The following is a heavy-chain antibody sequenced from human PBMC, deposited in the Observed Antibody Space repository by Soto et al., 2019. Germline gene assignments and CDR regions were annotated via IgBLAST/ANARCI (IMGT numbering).Heavy chain of an antibody. J-gene: IGHJ6*02. Sequence: LRLSCAASGFTFTSYGMHWVRQAPGKGLEWVAVISYDGNYKYYADSVKGRFTISRDNSKNTLYLEMNSLRADDTALYYCAKDVRPNYYGLGNPLYGMDVWGQGTPVTVSS. CDR1: GFTFTSYG. V-gene: IGHV3-30*18. CDR3: AKDVRPNYYGLGNPLYGMDV. CDR2: ISYDGNYK. D-gene: IGHD3-10*01.